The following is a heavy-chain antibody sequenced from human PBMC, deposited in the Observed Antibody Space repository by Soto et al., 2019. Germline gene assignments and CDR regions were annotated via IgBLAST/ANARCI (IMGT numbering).Heavy chain of an antibody. D-gene: IGHD2-15*01. Sequence: SETLSLTCTVSGGSISSSSYYWGWIRQPPGKGLEWIGSIYYSGSTYYNPSLKSRVTISVETSKNQFSLMLSSVTAADQAVYYCADNRGYCSGGSCYSNGGFFDYWGQGTLVTVSS. CDR3: ADNRGYCSGGSCYSNGGFFDY. V-gene: IGHV4-39*01. J-gene: IGHJ4*02. CDR1: GGSISSSSYY. CDR2: IYYSGST.